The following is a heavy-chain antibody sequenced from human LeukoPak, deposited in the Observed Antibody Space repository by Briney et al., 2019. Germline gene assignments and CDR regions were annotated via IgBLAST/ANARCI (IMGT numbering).Heavy chain of an antibody. D-gene: IGHD2-15*01. CDR2: IRSKANSYAT. CDR3: TRLEGSGPPGD. J-gene: IGHJ4*02. Sequence: GGSLRLSCAASGFTFSSYAMSWARQAPGKGLEWVGRIRSKANSYATAYAASVKGRFTISRDDSKNTAYLQMNSLKTEDTAVYYCTRLEGSGPPGDWGQGTLVTVSS. CDR1: GFTFSSYA. V-gene: IGHV3-73*01.